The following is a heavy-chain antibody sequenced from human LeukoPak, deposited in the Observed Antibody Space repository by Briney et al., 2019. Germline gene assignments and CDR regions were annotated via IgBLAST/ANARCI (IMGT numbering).Heavy chain of an antibody. J-gene: IGHJ6*03. Sequence: SETLSLTCTVSGGSISSYYWSWIRQPPGKGLEWIGYIYYSGSTNYNPSLKSRVTISVDTSKNQFSLKLSSVTAADTAVYYCAREESSGWGRHYYMDVWGKGTTVTVSS. V-gene: IGHV4-59*12. CDR3: AREESSGWGRHYYMDV. CDR2: IYYSGST. D-gene: IGHD6-19*01. CDR1: GGSISSYY.